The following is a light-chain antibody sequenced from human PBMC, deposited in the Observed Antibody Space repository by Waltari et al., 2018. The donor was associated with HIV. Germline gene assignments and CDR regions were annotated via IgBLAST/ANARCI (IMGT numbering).Light chain of an antibody. V-gene: IGKV1-39*01. CDR2: AAS. CDR1: QSIANH. CDR3: QQTDSTPWT. J-gene: IGKJ1*01. Sequence: DIQMTQSPTSLAASAGARVTITCRASQSIANHVNWYQQKSGKAPKLLSYAASTLQSGVPSRFRGRGSGTAFSRTISGLQLEDFVTYFCQQTDSTPWTFGQRTKVEIK.